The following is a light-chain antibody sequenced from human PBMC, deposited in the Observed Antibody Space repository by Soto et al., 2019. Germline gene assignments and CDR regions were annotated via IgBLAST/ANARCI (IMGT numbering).Light chain of an antibody. Sequence: QSALTQPRSVSGSPGQSVTISCTGTSSDIGGYNYVPWYQQHPGKAPKLMIYDVIKRPSGVPDRFSGSKSGNTASLTIYGLQAEDEADYYCCSYAGSYTHVFGTGTKLTVL. CDR3: CSYAGSYTHV. CDR1: SSDIGGYNY. J-gene: IGLJ1*01. V-gene: IGLV2-11*01. CDR2: DVI.